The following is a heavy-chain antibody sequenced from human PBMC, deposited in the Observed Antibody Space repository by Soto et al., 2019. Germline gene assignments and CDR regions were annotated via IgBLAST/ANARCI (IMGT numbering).Heavy chain of an antibody. J-gene: IGHJ6*02. CDR3: ASVAETGTPLRGPYYYYGMDV. CDR2: INHSGTS. V-gene: IGHV4-34*01. CDR1: GGSFSGFS. D-gene: IGHD1-1*01. Sequence: KPSETLSLTCAVYGGSFSGFSWNWIRQPPGKGLEWIGEINHSGTSNYNPSLKSRVTILPDTSKNHFSLKLTSVTAADTAVYYCASVAETGTPLRGPYYYYGMDVWGQGTTVTVS.